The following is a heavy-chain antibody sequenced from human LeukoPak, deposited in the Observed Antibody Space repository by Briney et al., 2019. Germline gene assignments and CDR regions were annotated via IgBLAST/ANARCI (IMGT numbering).Heavy chain of an antibody. Sequence: ASVKVSCKASGGTFSSYAISWVRQAPGQGLEWMGRIIPIFGTANYAQKFQGRVTITTDESTSTAYMELSSLRSEDTAVYYCARVSNYYDSSGYYPLDYWGQGTLVTVSS. J-gene: IGHJ4*02. CDR3: ARVSNYYDSSGYYPLDY. CDR1: GGTFSSYA. CDR2: IIPIFGTA. V-gene: IGHV1-69*05. D-gene: IGHD3-22*01.